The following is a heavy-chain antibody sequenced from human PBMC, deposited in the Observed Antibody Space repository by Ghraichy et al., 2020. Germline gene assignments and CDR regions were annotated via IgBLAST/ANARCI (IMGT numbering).Heavy chain of an antibody. V-gene: IGHV3-21*01. J-gene: IGHJ5*02. CDR1: GFTFSSYS. CDR2: ISSSSSYI. CDR3: ARDEYYYDSSGSLGLDP. D-gene: IGHD3-22*01. Sequence: GGSLRLSCAASGFTFSSYSMNWVRQAPGKGLEWVSSISSSSSYIYYADSVKGRFTISRDNAKNSLYLQMNSLRAEDTAVYYCARDEYYYDSSGSLGLDPWRQVTLVTVSS.